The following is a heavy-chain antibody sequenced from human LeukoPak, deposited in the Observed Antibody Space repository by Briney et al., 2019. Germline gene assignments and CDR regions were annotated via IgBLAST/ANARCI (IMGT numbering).Heavy chain of an antibody. J-gene: IGHJ3*02. D-gene: IGHD3-9*01. CDR2: IIPIFGTA. V-gene: IGHV1-69*13. CDR1: GGTFSSYA. CDR3: ARAVTILDLFAFDI. Sequence: ASVKVSCKASGGTFSSYAISWVRQAPGQGLEWMGGIIPIFGTANYAQKFQGRVTITADESTSTAYMELSSLRSEDTAVYYCARAVTILDLFAFDICGQRAVFSASS.